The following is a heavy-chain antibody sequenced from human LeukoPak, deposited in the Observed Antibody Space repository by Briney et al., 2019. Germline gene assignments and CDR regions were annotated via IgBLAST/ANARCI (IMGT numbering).Heavy chain of an antibody. CDR1: GGSLNSYY. CDR2: IHYTGST. D-gene: IGHD1-26*01. CDR3: ARVGATLFDY. V-gene: IGHV4-59*08. J-gene: IGHJ4*02. Sequence: SETLSLTCTVSGGSLNSYYWSWLRQPPGKGREWIGYIHYTGSTNYNPSLKSRITMSIDPSRNQSTLALSPVTAADTAVYYCARVGATLFDYWGQGTLVTVSS.